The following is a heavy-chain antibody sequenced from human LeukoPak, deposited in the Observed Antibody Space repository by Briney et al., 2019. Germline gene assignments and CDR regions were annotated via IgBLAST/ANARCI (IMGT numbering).Heavy chain of an antibody. D-gene: IGHD4-17*01. CDR2: INHSGST. Sequence: SETLSLTCAVYGGSFSGYYWSWIRQPPGKGLEWIGEINHSGSTNYNPSLKSRVTISVDTSKNQFSLKLSSVTAADTAVYYCARHSTVATTHNYFDYWGQGTLVPVSS. CDR1: GGSFSGYY. J-gene: IGHJ4*02. CDR3: ARHSTVATTHNYFDY. V-gene: IGHV4-34*01.